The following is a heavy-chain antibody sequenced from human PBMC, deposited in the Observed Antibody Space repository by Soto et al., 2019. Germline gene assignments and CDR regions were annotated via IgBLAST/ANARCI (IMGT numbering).Heavy chain of an antibody. J-gene: IGHJ3*02. CDR1: GGSITSYY. CDR3: ARDRHWYGSGGPFYPAGSFDI. D-gene: IGHD2-15*01. Sequence: QVHLLQSGPGLVKPSETLSLTCTFSGGSITSYYWSWIRQPPGKGLEWIGYIFHGLGPNYNSSLRGRVSRSVDTSKNQLSLELRSLTAADTAVYYCARDRHWYGSGGPFYPAGSFDIWGQGTMVAVST. CDR2: IFHGLGP. V-gene: IGHV4-59*01.